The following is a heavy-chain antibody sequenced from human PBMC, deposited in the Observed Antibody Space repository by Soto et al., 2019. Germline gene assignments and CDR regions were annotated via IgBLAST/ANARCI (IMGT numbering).Heavy chain of an antibody. Sequence: PSGTLSLTCAVSGGAVSSPSYYWGWIRQSPGKGLEWIASIYYVGSTNYNSSLKSRVIISIDTSKDQFSLKLSSVTAADTSVYYCVRHTHGTWYSDYWGQGTLVTSP. V-gene: IGHV4-39*01. CDR3: VRHTHGTWYSDY. CDR2: IYYVGST. CDR1: GGAVSSPSYY. D-gene: IGHD6-13*01. J-gene: IGHJ4*02.